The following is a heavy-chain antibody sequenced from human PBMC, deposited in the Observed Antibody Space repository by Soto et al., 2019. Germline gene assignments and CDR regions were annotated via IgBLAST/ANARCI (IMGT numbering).Heavy chain of an antibody. CDR2: IDPSDSYT. CDR1: GYSFTSYW. D-gene: IGHD5-12*01. J-gene: IGHJ6*02. CDR3: ARLAMATRRGYYGMDV. Sequence: PGESQKISCKGSGYSFTSYWSSWVRQMPGKGLEWMGRIDPSDSYTNYSPSFQGHVTISADKSISTAYLQWSSLKASDTAMYYCARLAMATRRGYYGMDVWGQGTTVTVSS. V-gene: IGHV5-10-1*01.